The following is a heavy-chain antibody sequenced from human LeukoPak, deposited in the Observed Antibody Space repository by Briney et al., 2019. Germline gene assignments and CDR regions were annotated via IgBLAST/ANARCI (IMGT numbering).Heavy chain of an antibody. V-gene: IGHV3-23*01. CDR1: GFTFSSHA. Sequence: GGSLRLSCAASGFTFSSHALSWLRQAPGKGLEWVSTISGSGGSTYYADSVKGLFTISRDNSKNTLYVQMSSLRADDTAVYYCAKGYYYGSGSYSTFDYWGQGTLVTVSS. CDR3: AKGYYYGSGSYSTFDY. J-gene: IGHJ4*02. D-gene: IGHD3-10*01. CDR2: ISGSGGST.